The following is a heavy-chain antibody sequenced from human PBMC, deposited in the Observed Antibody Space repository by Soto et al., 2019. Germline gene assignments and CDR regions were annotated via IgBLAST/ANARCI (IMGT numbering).Heavy chain of an antibody. Sequence: GGSLRLSCAASGFSFSGSYMTWIRQAPGKGLEWVSKISGNGATTYYADSVRGRFTISRDNAKNSLYLQMNSLRAEDTAVYFCARDPYYDASGLWGQGTLVTVSS. J-gene: IGHJ4*02. V-gene: IGHV3-11*01. CDR3: ARDPYYDASGL. D-gene: IGHD3-16*01. CDR1: GFSFSGSY. CDR2: ISGNGATT.